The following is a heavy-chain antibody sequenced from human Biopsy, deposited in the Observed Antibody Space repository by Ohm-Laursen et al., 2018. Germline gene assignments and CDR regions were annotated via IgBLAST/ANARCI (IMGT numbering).Heavy chain of an antibody. CDR2: INRDESST. D-gene: IGHD2-15*01. CDR3: ARGGAGGGDY. J-gene: IGHJ4*02. V-gene: IGHV3-74*01. CDR1: GFTFSTYW. Sequence: SLRLSCAASGFTFSTYWMHWVRQAPGKGLVWVSRINRDESSTSYADSVKGRFTISRDNAKNTLYLQMNSLRAEDTAVYYCARGGAGGGDYWGQGTLVTVSS.